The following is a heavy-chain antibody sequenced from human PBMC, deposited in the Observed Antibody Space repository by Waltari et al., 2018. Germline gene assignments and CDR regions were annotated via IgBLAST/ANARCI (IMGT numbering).Heavy chain of an antibody. J-gene: IGHJ3*01. Sequence: AGIRRSPGQVQEWSGSVSYIGTIQSIPSPKSRVSVSRDTAKNQVSLILGSVTAADMAVYYCATYIGDSVGTAAFDVWGQGTVVIVSS. CDR3: ATYIGDSVGTAAFDV. V-gene: IGHV4-39*01. D-gene: IGHD5-12*01. CDR2: VSYIGTI.